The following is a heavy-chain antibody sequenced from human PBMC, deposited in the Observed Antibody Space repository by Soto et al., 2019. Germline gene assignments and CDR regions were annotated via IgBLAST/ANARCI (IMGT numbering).Heavy chain of an antibody. CDR3: ARAGDYVWGSYRSVYYCMDV. Sequence: TLSLTCAVYGGSFSGYYWSWIRQPPGKGLEWIGEINHSGSTNYNPSLKSRVTISVDTSKNQFSLKLSSVTAADTAVYYCARAGDYVWGSYRSVYYCMDVWGQGTSVTVSS. D-gene: IGHD3-16*02. J-gene: IGHJ6*02. CDR2: INHSGST. CDR1: GGSFSGYY. V-gene: IGHV4-34*01.